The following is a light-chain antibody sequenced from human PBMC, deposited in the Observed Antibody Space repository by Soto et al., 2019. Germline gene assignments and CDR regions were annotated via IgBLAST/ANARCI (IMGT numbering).Light chain of an antibody. CDR1: QGISSA. CDR3: QQFNNYLPT. J-gene: IGKJ3*01. CDR2: DAS. V-gene: IGKV1D-13*01. Sequence: AIQLTQSPSSLSASVGDRVTITCRASQGISSALAWYQQKPGKAPQLLIYDASSLESGVPSRFSGSGSGADFTLTISSLQPEDFATYDWQQFNNYLPTFGRGTKVDIK.